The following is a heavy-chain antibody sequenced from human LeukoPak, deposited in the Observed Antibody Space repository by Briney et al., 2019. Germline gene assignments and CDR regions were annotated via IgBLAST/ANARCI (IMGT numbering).Heavy chain of an antibody. CDR3: ARRAYCGGDCDAGEDY. V-gene: IGHV5-51*01. CDR1: GYSFTSYW. J-gene: IGHJ4*02. Sequence: GESLKISCKGSGYSFTSYWIGWVRQMPEKGLEWMGIIYPGDSDTRYSPSFQGQVTISADKSISTAYLQWSSLKASDTAMYYCARRAYCGGDCDAGEDYWGQGTLVTVSS. CDR2: IYPGDSDT. D-gene: IGHD2-21*02.